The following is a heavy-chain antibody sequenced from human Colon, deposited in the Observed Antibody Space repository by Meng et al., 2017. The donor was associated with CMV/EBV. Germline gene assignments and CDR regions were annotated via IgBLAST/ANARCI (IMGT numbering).Heavy chain of an antibody. CDR1: GYTFTGYY. D-gene: IGHD3-10*01. Sequence: ASVKVSCKASGYTFTGYYMHWVRQAPGQGLEWMGWINPNSGGTNYAQKSQGRVTMTRDTSISTAYMELSRLRSDDTAVYYCARGLLVVRGVIGYWGQGTLVTVSS. CDR3: ARGLLVVRGVIGY. CDR2: INPNSGGT. V-gene: IGHV1-2*02. J-gene: IGHJ4*02.